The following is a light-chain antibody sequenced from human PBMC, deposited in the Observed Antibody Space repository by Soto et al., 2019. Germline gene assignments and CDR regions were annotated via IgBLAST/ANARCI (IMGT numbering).Light chain of an antibody. V-gene: IGLV6-57*04. Sequence: NFMLTQPHSVSESPGKTLSISCTRSSGSIANNYVQWYQQRPGSAPTTVIYENNQRLSGVPDRFSGSTDGSSNSPSLTISGLQTEDEADYYCQSYDSDFVVFGGGTKVTVL. CDR2: ENN. J-gene: IGLJ2*01. CDR1: SGSIANNY. CDR3: QSYDSDFVV.